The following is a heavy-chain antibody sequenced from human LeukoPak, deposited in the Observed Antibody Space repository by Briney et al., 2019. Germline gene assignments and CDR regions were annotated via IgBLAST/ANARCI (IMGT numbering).Heavy chain of an antibody. CDR1: GFTFSSYW. D-gene: IGHD6-6*01. CDR2: IKQDGSEK. Sequence: NPGGSLRLSCAASGFTFSSYWMSWVRQAPGKGLEWVANIKQDGSEKYYVDSVKGRFTISRDNAKNLPYLQMNSLRAEDTAVYYCASRYSSSSWATPYFDYWGQGTLVTVSS. J-gene: IGHJ4*02. CDR3: ASRYSSSSWATPYFDY. V-gene: IGHV3-7*01.